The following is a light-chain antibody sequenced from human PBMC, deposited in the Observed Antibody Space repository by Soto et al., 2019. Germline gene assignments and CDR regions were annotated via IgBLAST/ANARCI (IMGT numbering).Light chain of an antibody. CDR3: QQYNSVSLLT. J-gene: IGKJ4*01. Sequence: DIQMTQSPPTLSASVGDRVTITCRASQSISNWVAWYQQKPGKAPKLLIYKASSLESGVPSRFSGSGSGAEFTLTISSLQPEDFAIYYCQQYNSVSLLTFGGGTKVDIK. CDR1: QSISNW. V-gene: IGKV1-5*03. CDR2: KAS.